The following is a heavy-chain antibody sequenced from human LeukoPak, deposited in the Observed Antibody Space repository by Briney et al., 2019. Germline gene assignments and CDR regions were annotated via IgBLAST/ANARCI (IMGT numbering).Heavy chain of an antibody. J-gene: IGHJ4*02. CDR1: GFAFSSYG. D-gene: IGHD2-2*01. V-gene: IGHV3-23*01. CDR2: ISGSGGST. Sequence: GRSLRLSCAASGFAFSSYGMHWVRQAPGKGLEWVSAISGSGGSTYYADSVKGRFTISRDNSKNTLYLQMNSLRAEDTAVYYCAKEGVVVVPAAIRYFDYWGQGTLVTVSS. CDR3: AKEGVVVVPAAIRYFDY.